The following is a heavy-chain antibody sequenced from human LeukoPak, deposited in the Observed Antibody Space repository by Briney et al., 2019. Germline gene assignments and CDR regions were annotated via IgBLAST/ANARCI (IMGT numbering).Heavy chain of an antibody. V-gene: IGHV3-7*01. CDR1: GFPFSRYW. D-gene: IGHD3-22*01. CDR2: IKEDGSEK. CDR3: ARGDSSGSIFDY. Sequence: GGSLRLSCAASGFPFSRYWMTWVRPAPGKGLEWVANIKEDGSEKYYVDSVKGLFTVSRDNAKNSLYLQMNSPRAEDTAVYYCARGDSSGSIFDYWGQGTLVTVSS. J-gene: IGHJ4*02.